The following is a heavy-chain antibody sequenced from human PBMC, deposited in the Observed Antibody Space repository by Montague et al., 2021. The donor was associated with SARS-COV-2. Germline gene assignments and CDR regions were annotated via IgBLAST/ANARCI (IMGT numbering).Heavy chain of an antibody. V-gene: IGHV6-1*01. Sequence: CAISGDSVSSNTATWNWIRQSPSRGLEWLGRTYYRSKWYNDYAESVKSRITINPDTSKHQFSLHLNSVTPEDTAEYYCARIPVGSKYYFDFWGQGTLVTVSS. J-gene: IGHJ4*02. CDR3: ARIPVGSKYYFDF. CDR1: GDSVSSNTAT. D-gene: IGHD2-2*01. CDR2: TYYRSKWYN.